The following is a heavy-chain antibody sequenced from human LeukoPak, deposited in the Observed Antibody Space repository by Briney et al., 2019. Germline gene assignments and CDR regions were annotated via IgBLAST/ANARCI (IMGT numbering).Heavy chain of an antibody. V-gene: IGHV3-7*01. J-gene: IGHJ3*02. CDR2: INHNGNVN. CDR3: ARESVAGTVSFDI. Sequence: GGSLRLSCAASGFTFSSYWMNWARQAPGKGLEWVASINHNGNVNYYVDSVKGRFTISRDNAKNSLYLQMNSLRAEDTAVYYCARESVAGTVSFDIWGQGTMVTVSS. CDR1: GFTFSSYW. D-gene: IGHD6-19*01.